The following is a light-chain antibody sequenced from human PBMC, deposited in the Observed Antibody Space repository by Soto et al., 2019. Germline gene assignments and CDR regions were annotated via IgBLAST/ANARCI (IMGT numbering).Light chain of an antibody. J-gene: IGLJ1*01. CDR2: DVS. CDR3: SSYTTSNTRQIV. Sequence: SVLTQPVSVSGAPGQSITISCTGTSSDVGGYNYVSWYQHHPGKAPKLMIYDVSNRPSGISNRFSGSKSGNTASLTISGLQPEDEGDYYCSSYTTSNTRQIVFGTGTKVTVL. V-gene: IGLV2-14*03. CDR1: SSDVGGYNY.